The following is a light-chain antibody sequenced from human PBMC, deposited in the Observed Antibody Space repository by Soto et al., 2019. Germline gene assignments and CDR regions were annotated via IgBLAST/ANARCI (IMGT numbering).Light chain of an antibody. J-gene: IGLJ1*01. CDR3: CSYAVSNTYL. V-gene: IGLV2-23*02. CDR2: EVT. CDR1: DSDVGSHNL. Sequence: QSVLTQPASVSASPGQSITISCTGNDSDVGSHNLVSWYQLHPGKAPKLMIYEVTKRPSGVTNRFSGSKSGNTASLTIAGLQAEDEADYYCCSYAVSNTYLFGNGTKVTVL.